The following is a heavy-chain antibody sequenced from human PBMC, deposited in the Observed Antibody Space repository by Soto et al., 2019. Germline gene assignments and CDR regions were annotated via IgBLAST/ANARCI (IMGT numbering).Heavy chain of an antibody. D-gene: IGHD4-17*01. CDR1: GFTVSSNY. Sequence: EVQLVETGGGLIQPGGSLRLSCAASGFTVSSNYMSWVRQAPGKGLEWVSVIYSGGSTYYADSVKGRFTISRDNSKNTLYLQMNSLRAEDTAVYYCARDVVAGDYGGFHKKYYYGMDVWGQGTTVTVSS. V-gene: IGHV3-53*02. CDR2: IYSGGST. J-gene: IGHJ6*02. CDR3: ARDVVAGDYGGFHKKYYYGMDV.